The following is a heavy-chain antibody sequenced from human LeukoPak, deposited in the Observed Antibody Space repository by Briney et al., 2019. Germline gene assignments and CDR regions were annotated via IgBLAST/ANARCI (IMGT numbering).Heavy chain of an antibody. CDR1: GYTFTGYY. J-gene: IGHJ4*02. Sequence: ASVKVSCTPSGYTFTGYYMHWVRQAPGQGLEWMGWINPNSGGTNYTQKFQGRVSMTRDTSISTAYMELSRLRSDDTAVYYCARDLGQLVLYYFDYWGQGTLVTVSS. CDR2: INPNSGGT. CDR3: ARDLGQLVLYYFDY. V-gene: IGHV1-2*02. D-gene: IGHD6-6*01.